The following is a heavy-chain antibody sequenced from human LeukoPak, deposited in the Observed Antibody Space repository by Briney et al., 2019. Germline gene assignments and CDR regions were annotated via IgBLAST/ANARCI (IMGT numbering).Heavy chain of an antibody. D-gene: IGHD4-23*01. CDR3: ATYPTTVVTRGSYPDWYFDL. CDR2: FDLEDGET. V-gene: IGHV1-24*01. J-gene: IGHJ2*01. Sequence: GASVKVSCKVSGYTLTELSMHWVRQAPGKGLEWMGGFDLEDGETIYAQKFQGRVTMTEDTTTDTAYMELSSLRSEDTAVYYCATYPTTVVTRGSYPDWYFDLWGRGTLVTVSS. CDR1: GYTLTELS.